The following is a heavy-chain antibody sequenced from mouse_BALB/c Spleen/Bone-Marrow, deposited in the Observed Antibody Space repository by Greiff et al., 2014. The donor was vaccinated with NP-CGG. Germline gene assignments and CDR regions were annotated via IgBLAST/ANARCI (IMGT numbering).Heavy chain of an antibody. CDR3: ARTFQPRRAMDY. D-gene: IGHD6-1*01. J-gene: IGHJ4*01. CDR1: DYTFTSYW. Sequence: VQGVESGPELVRPGASVKMSCKASDYTFTSYWMHWVKQRPGQGLEWIVMIDPSNSETRLNQKFKDKATLNVDKSSNTAYMHLSSLTSEDSAVYYCARTFQPRRAMDYWGQGSSVTVSS. V-gene: IGHV1-74*01. CDR2: IDPSNSET.